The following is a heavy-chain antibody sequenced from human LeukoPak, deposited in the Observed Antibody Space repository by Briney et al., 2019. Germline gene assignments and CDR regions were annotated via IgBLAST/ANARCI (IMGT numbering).Heavy chain of an antibody. CDR3: ARGQPGDYSVRGIVVTHDY. CDR2: INHSGST. CDR1: GESFSNYY. D-gene: IGHD4-17*01. J-gene: IGHJ4*02. Sequence: PSETLSLTCAVYGESFSNYYWSWIRQPPGKGLEWIGEINHSGSTNYNTSIKSRVTILVDTSKNQFSLKLSSVTAADTAVYYCARGQPGDYSVRGIVVTHDYWGQGILVSVSS. V-gene: IGHV4-34*01.